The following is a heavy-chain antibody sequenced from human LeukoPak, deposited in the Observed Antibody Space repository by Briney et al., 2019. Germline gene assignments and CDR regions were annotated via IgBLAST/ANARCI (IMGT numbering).Heavy chain of an antibody. Sequence: SQTLSLTCTVSGASISSGGYFWSWIRQPPGKGLEWIGYIYHTGNTYYNPSLKSRVTISVDTSKNQFSLKLSSVTAADTAVYYCARRPPDRNWNYRKPEPFDYWGQGTLVTVSS. J-gene: IGHJ4*02. V-gene: IGHV4-30-2*01. CDR3: ARRPPDRNWNYRKPEPFDY. CDR2: IYHTGNT. D-gene: IGHD1-7*01. CDR1: GASISSGGYF.